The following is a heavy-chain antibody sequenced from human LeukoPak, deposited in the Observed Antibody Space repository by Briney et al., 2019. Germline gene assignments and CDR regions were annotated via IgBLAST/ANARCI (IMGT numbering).Heavy chain of an antibody. D-gene: IGHD3-10*01. CDR1: GYTFTDYL. V-gene: IGHV1-8*02. CDR3: ARAGRLWFGELSIEDY. J-gene: IGHJ4*02. CDR2: ISTKNGYT. Sequence: ASVKVSCKASGYTFTDYLINWVRQPPGQGLEWVGSISTKNGYTKLAQKFQGRVTMTRNTSISTAYMELSSLRSEDTAVYYCARAGRLWFGELSIEDYWGQGTLVTVSS.